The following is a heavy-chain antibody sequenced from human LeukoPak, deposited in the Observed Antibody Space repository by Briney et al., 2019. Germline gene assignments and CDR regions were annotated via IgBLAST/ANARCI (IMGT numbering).Heavy chain of an antibody. CDR3: ARWVNYCYDSSGYYTSPGTYYFDY. J-gene: IGHJ4*02. V-gene: IGHV4-30-2*01. Sequence: SETLSLTCAVSGGSISSGGYSWSWIRQPPGKGLEWIGYIYHSGSTYYNPSLKSRVTISVDRSKNQFSLKLSSVTAADTAVYYCARWVNYCYDSSGYYTSPGTYYFDYWGQGTLVTVSS. CDR1: GGSISSGGYS. D-gene: IGHD3-22*01. CDR2: IYHSGST.